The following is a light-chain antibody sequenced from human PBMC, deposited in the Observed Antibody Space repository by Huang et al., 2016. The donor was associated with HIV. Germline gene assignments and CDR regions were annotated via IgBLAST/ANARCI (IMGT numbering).Light chain of an antibody. CDR2: GAS. Sequence: EIVMTQSPATLSVSPGERATLSCRASQSVSRNLAWYQQKPGQAPRLLIYGASTRATGIPARFSDSGSGTEFTLTISSLQSEDFAVYYCQQYNNWLGTFGQGTKLEIK. J-gene: IGKJ2*01. CDR3: QQYNNWLGT. CDR1: QSVSRN. V-gene: IGKV3-15*01.